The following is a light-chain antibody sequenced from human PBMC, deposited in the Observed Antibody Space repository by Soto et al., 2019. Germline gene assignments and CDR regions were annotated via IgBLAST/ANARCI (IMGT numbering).Light chain of an antibody. CDR3: SSYTPSSTLV. CDR2: EVS. J-gene: IGLJ1*01. V-gene: IGLV2-14*01. Sequence: QSALTQPASVSGSPGQSITISCTGTSSDVGGSNFVSWYQHHPGKAPKLMIYEVSNRPSGVSNRFSGSKSGNTASLTISGLQAEDEADYFCSSYTPSSTLVFGTATKLTAL. CDR1: SSDVGGSNF.